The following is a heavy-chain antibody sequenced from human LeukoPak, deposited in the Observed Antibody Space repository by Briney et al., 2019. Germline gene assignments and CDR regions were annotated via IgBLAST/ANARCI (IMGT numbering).Heavy chain of an antibody. CDR2: INHSGST. CDR1: GVSISSSSYY. CDR3: ASFAPHGGSYSRFDP. J-gene: IGHJ5*02. V-gene: IGHV4-39*07. D-gene: IGHD1-26*01. Sequence: SETLSLTCTVSGVSISSSSYYWGWIRQPPGKGLEWIGEINHSGSTNYNPSLKSRVTISVDTSKNQFSLKLSSVTAADTAVYYCASFAPHGGSYSRFDPWGQGTLVTVSS.